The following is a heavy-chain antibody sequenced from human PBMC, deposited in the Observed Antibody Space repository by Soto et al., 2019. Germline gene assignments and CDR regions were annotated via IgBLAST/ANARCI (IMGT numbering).Heavy chain of an antibody. J-gene: IGHJ4*02. V-gene: IGHV3-33*03. D-gene: IGHD6-19*01. CDR2: IWYDGSKE. CDR3: AKERRGSYHET. Sequence: QVQLVESGGGVVQPGKSLRLSCAASGFTFSDYAMHWVRQAPGKGLEWVAVIWYDGSKEDYVDSVKGRFSISRDNSKNTLYLEMNSLSFEDTAVYYCAKERRGSYHETWCQGTLVTVSS. CDR1: GFTFSDYA.